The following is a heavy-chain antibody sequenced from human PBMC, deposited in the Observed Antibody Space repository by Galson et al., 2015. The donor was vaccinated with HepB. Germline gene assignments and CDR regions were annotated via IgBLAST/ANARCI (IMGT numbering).Heavy chain of an antibody. Sequence: SLRLSCAASGFTFDNYAMHWVRQAPGKGLEWVSGISWNSGSIGYADSVKGRFTISRDNAKNSLYLQMNSLRAEDTALYYCAKTSQGVISNWFDPWGQGTLVTVSS. CDR2: ISWNSGSI. V-gene: IGHV3-9*01. CDR1: GFTFDNYA. J-gene: IGHJ5*02. CDR3: AKTSQGVISNWFDP. D-gene: IGHD3-10*01.